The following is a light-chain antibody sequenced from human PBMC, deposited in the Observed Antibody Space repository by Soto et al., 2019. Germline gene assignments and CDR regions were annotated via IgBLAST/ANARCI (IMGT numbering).Light chain of an antibody. Sequence: EIVLTQSPGTLSLSPGERATLSCRASQSVSNSYLAWYQQKPGQAPRLLIYGASSRATGIPDRFSGSGSGTDFTLTISRLEPEDFAVYYCQQWGGSLYTFGQGTKLEIK. CDR1: QSVSNSY. CDR3: QQWGGSLYT. CDR2: GAS. J-gene: IGKJ2*01. V-gene: IGKV3-20*01.